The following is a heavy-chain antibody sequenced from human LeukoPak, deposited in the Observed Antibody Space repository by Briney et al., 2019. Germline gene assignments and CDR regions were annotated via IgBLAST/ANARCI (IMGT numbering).Heavy chain of an antibody. CDR1: GFTFDDYA. D-gene: IGHD2-21*02. J-gene: IGHJ3*02. V-gene: IGHV3-9*01. Sequence: GGSLRLSCAASGFTFDDYAMHWVRQAPGKGLEWVSGISWNSGSICYADSVKGRFTISRDNAKNSLYLQMNSLRAEDTALYYCAKYNCGGDCHDAFDIWGQGTMVTLSS. CDR3: AKYNCGGDCHDAFDI. CDR2: ISWNSGSI.